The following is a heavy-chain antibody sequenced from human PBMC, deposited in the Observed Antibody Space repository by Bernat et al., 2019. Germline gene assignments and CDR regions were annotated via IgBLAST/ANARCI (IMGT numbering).Heavy chain of an antibody. J-gene: IGHJ4*02. Sequence: EVQLVESGGGLVQPGGSLRLSCAASGFTFSSYEMNWVRQAPGKGLEWVSYISSSGSTIYYADSVKGRFTISRDNAKNSLYLQMNSLRAEDTAVYYCAGDSLVRSGRGGGFDYWGQGTLVTVSS. CDR1: GFTFSSYE. D-gene: IGHD3-10*01. CDR2: ISSSGSTI. CDR3: AGDSLVRSGRGGGFDY. V-gene: IGHV3-48*03.